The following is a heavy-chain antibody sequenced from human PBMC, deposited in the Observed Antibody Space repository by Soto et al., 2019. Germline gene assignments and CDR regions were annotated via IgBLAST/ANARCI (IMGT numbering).Heavy chain of an antibody. CDR3: ARYYGSGSYYLIDY. V-gene: IGHV4-31*03. Sequence: QVQLQESGPGLVKPSQTLSLTCNVSGDSISSAKYYWSWIRQHPGKGLEWIGFIYYSGSTFYNASLQSRVTISIDTSKNLFSLKLSSVTAADTAVYYCARYYGSGSYYLIDYWGQGALVTVSS. J-gene: IGHJ4*02. CDR1: GDSISSAKYY. D-gene: IGHD3-10*01. CDR2: IYYSGST.